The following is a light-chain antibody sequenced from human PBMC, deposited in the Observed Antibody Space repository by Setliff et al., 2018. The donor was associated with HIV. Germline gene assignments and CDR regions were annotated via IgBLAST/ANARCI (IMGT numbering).Light chain of an antibody. J-gene: IGLJ1*01. CDR1: SSDIGGHSY. Sequence: QSALTQPAAVSGSPGQSITISCTGTSSDIGGHSYVSWYQQHPGKAPKLMIYEVSKRPSGVPDRFSGSKSGNTASLTVSGLQTEDEADYYCSSYAGSNYVFGSGTKVTVL. CDR2: EVS. CDR3: SSYAGSNYV. V-gene: IGLV2-8*01.